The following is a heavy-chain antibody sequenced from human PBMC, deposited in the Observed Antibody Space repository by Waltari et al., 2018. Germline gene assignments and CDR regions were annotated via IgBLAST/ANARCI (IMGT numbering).Heavy chain of an antibody. Sequence: QVQLVQSGAEVKKPGASVKVSCKASGYTFTGYYMHWVRQAPGQGLEWMGRINTNSGGTNYAQKFQGRVTMTRDTSISTAYMELSRLRSDDTAVYYCARDLRAYSSGWYVEFDYWGQGTLVTVSS. CDR1: GYTFTGYY. CDR3: ARDLRAYSSGWYVEFDY. D-gene: IGHD6-19*01. V-gene: IGHV1-2*06. J-gene: IGHJ4*02. CDR2: INTNSGGT.